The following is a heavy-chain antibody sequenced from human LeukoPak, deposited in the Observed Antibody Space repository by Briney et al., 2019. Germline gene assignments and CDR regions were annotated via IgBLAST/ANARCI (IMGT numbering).Heavy chain of an antibody. CDR2: IYSGGST. CDR3: AGGPVAVAGTFDY. CDR1: GFTVSSNY. D-gene: IGHD6-19*01. V-gene: IGHV3-53*01. Sequence: GGSLRLSCAASGFTVSSNYMSWVRQAPGKGLEWVSVIYSGGSTYYADSVKGRFTISRDNSKNTLYLQMNSLRAEDTAVYYCAGGPVAVAGTFDYWGQGTLVTVSS. J-gene: IGHJ4*02.